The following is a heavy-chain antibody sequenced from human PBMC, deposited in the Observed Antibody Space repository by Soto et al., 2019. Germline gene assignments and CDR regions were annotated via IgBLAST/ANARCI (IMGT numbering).Heavy chain of an antibody. CDR3: VRDGSKTLRDCFDP. CDR2: VYATGTS. J-gene: IGHJ5*02. Sequence: QVQVQELGPGLVKPSETLSLTCSVYGGSMSKFYCSWIRKTAGKGLEWMGRVYATGTSDYNPSLRSRIALSVDISKKTFSLRLSSVTAAATGVYYCVRDGSKTLRDCFDPWGQGILVTVSS. V-gene: IGHV4-4*07. D-gene: IGHD4-17*01. CDR1: GGSMSKFY.